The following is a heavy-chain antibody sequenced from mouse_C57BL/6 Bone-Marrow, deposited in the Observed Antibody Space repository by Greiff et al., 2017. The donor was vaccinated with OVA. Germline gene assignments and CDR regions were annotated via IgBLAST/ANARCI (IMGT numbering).Heavy chain of an antibody. D-gene: IGHD4-1*01. V-gene: IGHV1-69*01. J-gene: IGHJ4*01. CDR3: ARLELTEPMDY. CDR2: IDPSDSYT. CDR1: GYTFTSYW. Sequence: QVQLQQPGAELVMPGASVKLSCKASGYTFTSYWMHWVKQSPGQGLEWIGEIDPSDSYTNYNEKFKGKSTLTVDKSSSTAYMQRSSLTSEDSAVYYCARLELTEPMDYWGQGTSVTVSS.